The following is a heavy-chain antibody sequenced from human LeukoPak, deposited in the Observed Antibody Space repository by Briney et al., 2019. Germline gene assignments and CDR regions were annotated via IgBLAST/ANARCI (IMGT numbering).Heavy chain of an antibody. CDR1: GYTFTSYG. CDR2: ISAYNGNT. Sequence: GASVKVSCKASGYTFTSYGISWVRQAPGQGLEWMGWISAYNGNTNYAQKLQGRVTMTTDTPTSTAYMELRSLRSDDTAVYYCARVAKYYYDSSGYLDYWGQGTLVTVSS. CDR3: ARVAKYYYDSSGYLDY. V-gene: IGHV1-18*01. D-gene: IGHD3-22*01. J-gene: IGHJ4*02.